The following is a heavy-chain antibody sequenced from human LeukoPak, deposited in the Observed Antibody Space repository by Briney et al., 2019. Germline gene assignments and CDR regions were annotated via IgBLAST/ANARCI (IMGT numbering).Heavy chain of an antibody. D-gene: IGHD5-24*01. Sequence: SGGSLRLSCAASGFTFSSYSMNWVRQAPGKGLEWVSSISSSSSYIYYADSVKGRFTISRDNSKNTLYLQMNSLRAEDTAVYYCAKVPVEMATIFYFDYWGQGTLVTVSS. J-gene: IGHJ4*02. CDR1: GFTFSSYS. CDR2: ISSSSSYI. V-gene: IGHV3-21*04. CDR3: AKVPVEMATIFYFDY.